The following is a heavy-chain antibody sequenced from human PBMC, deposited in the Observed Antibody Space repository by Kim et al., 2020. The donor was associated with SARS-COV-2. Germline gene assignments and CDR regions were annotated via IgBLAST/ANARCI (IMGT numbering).Heavy chain of an antibody. V-gene: IGHV3-11*01. CDR3: ARAFLDAFDI. CDR2: K. Sequence: KYYPASVKGRFTISRDNAKRSLYLQMNNLRAEDTAVYYCARAFLDAFDIWGQGTMVTVSS. J-gene: IGHJ3*02.